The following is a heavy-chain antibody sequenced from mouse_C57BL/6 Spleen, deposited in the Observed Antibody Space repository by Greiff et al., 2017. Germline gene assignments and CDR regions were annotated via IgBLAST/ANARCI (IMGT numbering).Heavy chain of an antibody. V-gene: IGHV1-72*01. CDR1: GYTFTSYW. Sequence: QVQLKQPGAELVKPGASVKLSCKASGYTFTSYWMHWVKQRPGRGLEWIGRIDPNSGGTKYNEKFKSKATLTVDKPSSTAYMQLSSLTSEDSAVYYGARGPSCDGYDGYYAMDYWGQGTSVTVSS. CDR3: ARGPSCDGYDGYYAMDY. J-gene: IGHJ4*01. CDR2: IDPNSGGT. D-gene: IGHD2-2*01.